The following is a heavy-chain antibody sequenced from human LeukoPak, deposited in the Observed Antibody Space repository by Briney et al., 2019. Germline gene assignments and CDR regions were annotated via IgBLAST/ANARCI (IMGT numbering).Heavy chain of an antibody. V-gene: IGHV1-18*01. CDR3: AGDVFEGFGERIIYAFDI. D-gene: IGHD3-10*01. CDR1: GCSFITYG. J-gene: IGHJ3*02. CDR2: ISAYNGNT. Sequence: GASVTLSCTASGCSFITYGLSWVRQAPGKGLEWMGWISAYNGNTNYAKKLQGRVTMTTDTSTSTAYMELRSLRSDDTAEYYCAGDVFEGFGERIIYAFDIWGRGTMVTVSS.